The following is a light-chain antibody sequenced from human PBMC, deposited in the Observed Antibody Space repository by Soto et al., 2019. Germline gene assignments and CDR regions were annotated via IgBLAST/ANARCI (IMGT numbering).Light chain of an antibody. J-gene: IGKJ1*01. V-gene: IGKV1-5*01. Sequence: DIQMTQSPSTLSASVGDRVTITCRASQSISNWLAWYQQKPGKAPKILIYDASSLESGVPSRFSGSGSGTEFTLTISSLQPDDFATYYCQQYDTYPRTFGQGTKVEI. CDR1: QSISNW. CDR3: QQYDTYPRT. CDR2: DAS.